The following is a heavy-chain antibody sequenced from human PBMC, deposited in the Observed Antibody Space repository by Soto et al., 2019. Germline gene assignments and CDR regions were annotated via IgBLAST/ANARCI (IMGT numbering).Heavy chain of an antibody. Sequence: QAQLVQSGAEVKKPGASVKVSCRASGYTFSSYGYARVRQAPGQGLEWMGWISAYNGDTNYAQKFQDRVPLTTDTSTTTAYMELRNLGSDDTAVYYCARSGAYCTSITCLFDSFWGLGTLVTVSS. CDR3: ARSGAYCTSITCLFDSF. CDR1: GYTFSSYG. V-gene: IGHV1-18*01. J-gene: IGHJ4*02. CDR2: ISAYNGDT. D-gene: IGHD2-8*01.